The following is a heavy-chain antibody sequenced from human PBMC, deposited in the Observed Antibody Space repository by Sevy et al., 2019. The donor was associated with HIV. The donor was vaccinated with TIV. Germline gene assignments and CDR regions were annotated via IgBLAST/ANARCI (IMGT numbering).Heavy chain of an antibody. J-gene: IGHJ6*02. V-gene: IGHV3-33*01. CDR3: AREVVEASFYGMDV. D-gene: IGHD2-2*01. CDR2: IWYDGTNK. Sequence: GESLKISCAASGFIFRNYGLHWVRQAPGKGLEWVSVIWYDGTNKYYADSVKGRFTISRDNSKNTLFLQMNSLRAEDTAVYYWAREVVEASFYGMDVWGQGTLVTVSS. CDR1: GFIFRNYG.